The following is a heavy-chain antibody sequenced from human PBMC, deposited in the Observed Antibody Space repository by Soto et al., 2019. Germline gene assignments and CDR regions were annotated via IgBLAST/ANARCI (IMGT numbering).Heavy chain of an antibody. CDR2: ISGSGATK. CDR3: ARAIRGFSYVVDY. CDR1: GFTFSRHS. V-gene: IGHV3-48*02. Sequence: PGGSLRLSCAASGFTFSRHSINWVRQAPGKGLEWVSYISGSGATKYYADSVKGRFTISRDNARNSLYLQMSSLSDEDTAVYYCARAIRGFSYVVDYWGQGTLVTVSS. D-gene: IGHD5-18*01. J-gene: IGHJ4*02.